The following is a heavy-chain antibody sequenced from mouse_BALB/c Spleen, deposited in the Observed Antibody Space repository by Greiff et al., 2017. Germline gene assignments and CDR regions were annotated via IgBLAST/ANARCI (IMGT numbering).Heavy chain of an antibody. CDR2: IFPGCGST. D-gene: IGHD4-1*01. J-gene: IGHJ1*01. V-gene: IGHV1-9*01. CDR3: ARTTGTWYFDV. CDR1: GYTFSSYW. Sequence: VQLQQSGAELMKPGVSVKISCKATGYTFSSYWIEWVKQRPGHGLEWIGEIFPGCGSTNYNEKLKGKATFTADTSSNTSYMQLSSLTSEDSAVYCCARTTGTWYFDVWGAGTTVTVSS.